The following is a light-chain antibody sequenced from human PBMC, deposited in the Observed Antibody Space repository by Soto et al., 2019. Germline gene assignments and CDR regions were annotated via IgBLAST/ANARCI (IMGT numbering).Light chain of an antibody. CDR2: GAS. CDR1: QSVSSTY. V-gene: IGKV3-20*01. Sequence: EIVLTQSPGTLSLSPGATATLSCRASQSVSSTYLAWYQQKPGQAPRLLIYGASSRATGIPDRVSGSGSGTDVTLTISRLELDDFAVYYCQQYGSSEYTFGQGSKLEIK. J-gene: IGKJ2*01. CDR3: QQYGSSEYT.